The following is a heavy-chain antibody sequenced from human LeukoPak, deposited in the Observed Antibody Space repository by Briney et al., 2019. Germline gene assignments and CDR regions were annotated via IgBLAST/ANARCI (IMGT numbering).Heavy chain of an antibody. Sequence: SETLSLTCAVYGGSFSGYYWSWIRQPPGKGLEWIGEINHSGSTNYNPSLKSRVTISVDTSKNQFSLKLSSVTAADTAVYYCARGWANYDSSGYYETRMRAFDIWGQGTMVTVSS. CDR1: GGSFSGYY. D-gene: IGHD3-22*01. J-gene: IGHJ3*02. CDR3: ARGWANYDSSGYYETRMRAFDI. V-gene: IGHV4-34*01. CDR2: INHSGST.